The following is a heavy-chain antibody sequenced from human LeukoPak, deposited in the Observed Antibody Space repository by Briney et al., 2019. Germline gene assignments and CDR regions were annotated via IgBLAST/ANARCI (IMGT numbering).Heavy chain of an antibody. D-gene: IGHD1-26*01. Sequence: GESLKISCKGSGYSFNSYWIGWVRQMPGKGLKWMGIIYPGDSDARYSPSFQGQVTISADKSISTAYLQWSSLKASDTAMYYCARRRDVYSGSYYPFDYWGQGTLVTVSS. CDR3: ARRRDVYSGSYYPFDY. CDR1: GYSFNSYW. V-gene: IGHV5-51*01. J-gene: IGHJ4*02. CDR2: IYPGDSDA.